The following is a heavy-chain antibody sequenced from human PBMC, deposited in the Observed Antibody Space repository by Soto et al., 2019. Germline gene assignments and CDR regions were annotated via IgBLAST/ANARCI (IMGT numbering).Heavy chain of an antibody. Sequence: EVQLVESVGGLVQPGGSLGLSCTASGFTFSNYWMSWVRQAPGKGLEWVANIKQDGSEKYYVDSVEGRFTLSRDNAKNSLHLQMNSLRAEDTALYYCAKDIMGYSNPVAGASWGQGTLVTVSS. V-gene: IGHV3-7*03. CDR3: AKDIMGYSNPVAGAS. CDR1: GFTFSNYW. CDR2: IKQDGSEK. J-gene: IGHJ5*02. D-gene: IGHD4-4*01.